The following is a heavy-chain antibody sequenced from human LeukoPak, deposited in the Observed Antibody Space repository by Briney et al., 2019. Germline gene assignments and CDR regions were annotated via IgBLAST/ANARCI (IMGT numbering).Heavy chain of an antibody. CDR1: GFTFSSYW. J-gene: IGHJ4*02. CDR2: INTGGSTT. CDR3: AKDNRRHYTSGPNPDSLH. Sequence: PGGSLRLSCAASGFTFSSYWMHWVRQAPGKGLVWVSRINTGGSTTDYADSVKGRFTISRDNAKNALYLQMNSLRVEDTAFYYCAKDNRRHYTSGPNPDSLHWGQGALVTVSS. D-gene: IGHD6-19*01. V-gene: IGHV3-74*01.